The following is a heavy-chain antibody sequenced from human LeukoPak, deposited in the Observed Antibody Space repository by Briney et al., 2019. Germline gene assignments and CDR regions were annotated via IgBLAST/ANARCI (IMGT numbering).Heavy chain of an antibody. V-gene: IGHV3-21*04. J-gene: IGHJ4*02. Sequence: GGSLRLSSAASGFTFSSYSMNWVRLAPGKGLEWVSSISSSSSYIYYADSVKGRFTISRDNAKNSLYLQMNSLRAEDTAVYYCARSKQSSSRPFDYWGQGTLVTVSS. CDR2: ISSSSSYI. CDR3: ARSKQSSSRPFDY. D-gene: IGHD6-13*01. CDR1: GFTFSSYS.